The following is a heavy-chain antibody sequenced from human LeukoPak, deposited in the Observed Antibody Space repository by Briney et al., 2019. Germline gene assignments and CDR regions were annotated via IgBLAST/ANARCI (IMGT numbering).Heavy chain of an antibody. J-gene: IGHJ6*03. Sequence: GGSLRLSCAASGFTFSSYGMHWVRQAPGKGLDWVAFIHYDGSNKYYADSVKGRFTISRDDSKNTLYLQMNSLRAEDTAVYYCAKAASKRTDYGDYAFYYYMDVWGKGTTVTISS. CDR2: IHYDGSNK. CDR1: GFTFSSYG. V-gene: IGHV3-30*02. D-gene: IGHD4-17*01. CDR3: AKAASKRTDYGDYAFYYYMDV.